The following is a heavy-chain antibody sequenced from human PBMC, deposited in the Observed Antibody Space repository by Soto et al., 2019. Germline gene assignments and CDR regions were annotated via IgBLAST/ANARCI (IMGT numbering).Heavy chain of an antibody. CDR2: SRNRVNSHTT. Sequence: EVQLVESGGGLVQPGGSLRLSCAASGFTFSDHYMDWVRQAPGKGLEWVARSRNRVNSHTTEYAESVKGRFTISRDESKSSLYLQMNSLKSEDTDVYYCSRGLLGGAPSYTFHGMDVWGHGTTVTVSS. CDR3: SRGLLGGAPSYTFHGMDV. D-gene: IGHD1-26*01. CDR1: GFTFSDHY. V-gene: IGHV3-72*01. J-gene: IGHJ6*01.